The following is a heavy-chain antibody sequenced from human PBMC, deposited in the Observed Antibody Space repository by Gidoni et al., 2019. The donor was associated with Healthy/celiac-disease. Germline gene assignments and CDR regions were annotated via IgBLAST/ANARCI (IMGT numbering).Heavy chain of an antibody. Sequence: EVQLLESGGGLVQPGGSLSLSCAASGFTFSSYAMSWVRQAPGKGLEWVSAISGSGGSTYYADSVKGRFTISRDNSKNTLYLQMNSLRAEDTAVYYCAKGRGDILTGYYSWFDPWGQGTLVTVSS. V-gene: IGHV3-23*01. CDR3: AKGRGDILTGYYSWFDP. CDR1: GFTFSSYA. J-gene: IGHJ5*02. D-gene: IGHD3-9*01. CDR2: ISGSGGST.